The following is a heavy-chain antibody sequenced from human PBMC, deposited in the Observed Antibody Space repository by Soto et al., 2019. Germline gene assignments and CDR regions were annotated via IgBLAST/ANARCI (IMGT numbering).Heavy chain of an antibody. Sequence: EVQLVESGGGLVKPGGSLTLSCAASDFTITNAWMNWVRQAPGKGLQWVGRIKTKAEGGATDYAAPLKGRFTISRDDSRNTLFLQMNSQKTEYTAVYYCTTESVEGVWGQGAKVTVSS. CDR3: TTESVEGV. CDR2: IKTKAEGGAT. CDR1: DFTITNAW. D-gene: IGHD2-15*01. V-gene: IGHV3-15*07. J-gene: IGHJ6*02.